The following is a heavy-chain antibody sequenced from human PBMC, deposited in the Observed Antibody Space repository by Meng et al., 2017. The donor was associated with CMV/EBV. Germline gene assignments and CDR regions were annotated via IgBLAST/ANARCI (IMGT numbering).Heavy chain of an antibody. J-gene: IGHJ6*02. CDR1: GGSFSGYY. D-gene: IGHD3-3*01. Sequence: SETLSLTCAVYGGSFSGYYWSWIRQPPGKGLEWIGEINHSGSTNYNPSLKSRVTISVDTSKNQFSLKLSSVTAADTAVYYCARGQGDFWSGYSVYYYGMDVWGQGTTVTVSS. V-gene: IGHV4-34*01. CDR3: ARGQGDFWSGYSVYYYGMDV. CDR2: INHSGST.